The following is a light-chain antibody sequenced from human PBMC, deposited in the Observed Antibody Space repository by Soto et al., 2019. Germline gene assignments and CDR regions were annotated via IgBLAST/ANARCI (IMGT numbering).Light chain of an antibody. V-gene: IGKV4-1*01. CDR2: WAS. CDR3: QHYFTTPIT. CDR1: QSILHTSNGMNY. J-gene: IGKJ4*01. Sequence: EIVMTQSPDSLAVSLGERATFNCKSSQSILHTSNGMNYLAWYQQKPEQPPKRLIYWASTRESGVPDRFSGSASGADFTLTISSLQAEDVAVYYCQHYFTTPITFGGGTKVEIK.